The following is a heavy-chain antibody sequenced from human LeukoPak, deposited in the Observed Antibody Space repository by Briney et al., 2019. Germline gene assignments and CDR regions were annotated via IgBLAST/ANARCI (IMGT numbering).Heavy chain of an antibody. V-gene: IGHV4-39*01. D-gene: IGHD2-2*03. CDR1: GGSISSSSYY. CDR3: GCHGYYFDY. J-gene: IGHJ4*02. Sequence: PSETLSLTCTVSGGSISSSSYYWGWIRQPPGKGLEWIGSIYYSGSTYYDPSLRSRVTISVDTSKNQFSLKLSSVTAADTAVYYCGCHGYYFDYWGQGTLVTVSS. CDR2: IYYSGST.